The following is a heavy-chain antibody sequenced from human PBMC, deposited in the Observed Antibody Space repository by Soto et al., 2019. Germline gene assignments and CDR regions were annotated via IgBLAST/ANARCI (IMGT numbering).Heavy chain of an antibody. J-gene: IGHJ4*02. CDR1: GFTFSSYA. CDR2: ISGSGGST. D-gene: IGHD1-26*01. Sequence: EVQLLESGGGLVQPGGSLRLSCAASGFTFSSYAMSWVRQAPGKGLEWVSAISGSGGSTYYADSVKGRFTISRDNSKNPLYLQMNSLRAEDTAVYYCAKAKWELPHFDYWGQETLVTVSS. V-gene: IGHV3-23*01. CDR3: AKAKWELPHFDY.